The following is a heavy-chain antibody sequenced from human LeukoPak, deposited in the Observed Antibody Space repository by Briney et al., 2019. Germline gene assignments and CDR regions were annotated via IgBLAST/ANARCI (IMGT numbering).Heavy chain of an antibody. J-gene: IGHJ4*02. Sequence: GRSLRLSCVGSGFTFSSYAMHWVRQAPGKGLEWVAVISYDGSNKYYADSVKGRFTISRDNAKNSLYLQMDSLRVEDTAFYYCARDLAYSRLDYWGQGMLVTVST. CDR1: GFTFSSYA. CDR3: ARDLAYSRLDY. V-gene: IGHV3-30-3*01. CDR2: ISYDGSNK. D-gene: IGHD5-18*01.